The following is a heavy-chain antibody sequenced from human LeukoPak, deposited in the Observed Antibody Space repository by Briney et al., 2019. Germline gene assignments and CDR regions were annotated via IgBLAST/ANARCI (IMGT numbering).Heavy chain of an antibody. V-gene: IGHV3-48*03. CDR3: ARDNSEGTHYYYYYYYMDV. D-gene: IGHD1-26*01. CDR2: ISSSGSTI. J-gene: IGHJ6*03. Sequence: GGSLRLSCAASGFTFSSYEMNWVRQAPGKGLEWVSYISSSGSTIYYADSVKGRFTISRDNAKNSLYLQMNSLRAEDTAVYYCARDNSEGTHYYYYYYYMDVWGKGTTVTISS. CDR1: GFTFSSYE.